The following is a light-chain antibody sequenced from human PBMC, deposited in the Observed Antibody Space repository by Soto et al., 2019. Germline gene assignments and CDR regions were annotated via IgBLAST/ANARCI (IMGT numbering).Light chain of an antibody. CDR3: QQYGSSPAT. CDR2: GAS. Sequence: EIVLTQSPGTLSLSPGERATLFCRASQSVSSSYLAWYQQKPGQTPRLLIHGASSRATGIPDRFSGSGSGTDFTLMISRLESEDFAVYYWQQYGSSPATFGQGTKVEIK. V-gene: IGKV3-20*01. CDR1: QSVSSSY. J-gene: IGKJ1*01.